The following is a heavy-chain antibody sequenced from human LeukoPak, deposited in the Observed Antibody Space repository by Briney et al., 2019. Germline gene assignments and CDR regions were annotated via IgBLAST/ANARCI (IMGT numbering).Heavy chain of an antibody. CDR3: AREDGSGSYYNIPY. J-gene: IGHJ4*02. V-gene: IGHV7-4-1*02. CDR1: GYTFTSYA. D-gene: IGHD3-10*01. Sequence: ASVTVSCTASGYTFTSYAMNWVRQAPGQGLEWMGWINTNTGNPTYAQGFTGRFVFSWDTSVSTAYLQISSLKAEDTAVYYCAREDGSGSYYNIPYWGQGTLVTVSS. CDR2: INTNTGNP.